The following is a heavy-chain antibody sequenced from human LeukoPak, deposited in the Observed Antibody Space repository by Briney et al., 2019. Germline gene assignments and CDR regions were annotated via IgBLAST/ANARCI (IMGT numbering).Heavy chain of an antibody. CDR3: ARRGSIIQPFDY. CDR2: IYNSGST. V-gene: IGHV4-38-2*02. J-gene: IGHJ4*02. CDR1: GYSISSGYY. Sequence: SETLSLTCTVSGYSISSGYYWGWIRQPPGKGLEWIGSIYNSGSTYYNPSLKSRVTISVDTSKNQFSLKLSSVTAADTAVYYCARRGSIIQPFDYWGQGTLVTVSS. D-gene: IGHD5-18*01.